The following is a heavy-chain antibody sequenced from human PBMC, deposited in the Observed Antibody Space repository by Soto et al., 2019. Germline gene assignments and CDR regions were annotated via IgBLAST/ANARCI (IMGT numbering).Heavy chain of an antibody. CDR2: ISGSGGST. CDR3: ERAGYSSSWYNLFDY. V-gene: IGHV3-23*01. D-gene: IGHD6-13*01. J-gene: IGHJ4*02. Sequence: GWLRLACSASGFTFISYAMSWVRQAPGKGLEWVSAISGSGGSTYYADSVKGRFTVSRDNSKNTLYLQMNSLRAEDTAVYYCERAGYSSSWYNLFDYWGQGTLVTVSS. CDR1: GFTFISYA.